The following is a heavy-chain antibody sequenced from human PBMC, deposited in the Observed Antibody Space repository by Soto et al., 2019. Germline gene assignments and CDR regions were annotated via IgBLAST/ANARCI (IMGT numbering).Heavy chain of an antibody. CDR2: IYTSGTS. CDR1: GGSISNYY. V-gene: IGHV4-4*07. J-gene: IGHJ4*02. CDR3: ARGHCSSASCYRLDS. Sequence: SETLSLTCTVSGGSISNYYWSWIRQPAGKGLEWIGRIYTSGTSDYNPSLKSRVTMSVDTSKNQFSLKLNSMTAADTAVYYCARGHCSSASCYRLDSWGQGTLVTVSS. D-gene: IGHD2-2*01.